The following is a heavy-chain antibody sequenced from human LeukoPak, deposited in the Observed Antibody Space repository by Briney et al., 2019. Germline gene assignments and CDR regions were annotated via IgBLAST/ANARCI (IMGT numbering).Heavy chain of an antibody. CDR2: ISGSGGST. J-gene: IGHJ4*02. CDR1: GFTFSNYA. D-gene: IGHD3-3*01. CDR3: ATPYYDFRSGYYRGEDY. Sequence: GGSLRLSCAASGFTFSNYAMSWVRQAPGKGLEWVSAISGSGGSTYYADSVKGRFTISRDNSKNTLYLQMNSLRAEDTAVYYCATPYYDFRSGYYRGEDYWGQGTLVTVSS. V-gene: IGHV3-23*01.